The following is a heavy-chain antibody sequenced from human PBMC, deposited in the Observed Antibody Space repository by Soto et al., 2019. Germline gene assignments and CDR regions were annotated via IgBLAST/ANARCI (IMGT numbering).Heavy chain of an antibody. V-gene: IGHV5-51*01. J-gene: IGHJ4*02. Sequence: VESLQNSCKVYGYDCSTYCIGWVLQMPGKGLEWMGIIYPYDSDTRYSPSFRGQVTISADKSISTAYLQWSSLKASDTAVYYCGRQGDSSGLIDYWGQGIQVTVSS. D-gene: IGHD6-19*01. CDR1: GYDCSTYC. CDR2: IYPYDSDT. CDR3: GRQGDSSGLIDY.